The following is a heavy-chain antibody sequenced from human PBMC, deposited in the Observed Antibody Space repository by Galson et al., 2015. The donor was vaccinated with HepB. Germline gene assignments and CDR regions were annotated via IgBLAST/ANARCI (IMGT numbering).Heavy chain of an antibody. D-gene: IGHD3-10*01. CDR2: INTYGGGA. V-gene: IGHV3-23*01. CDR3: ATRDRGLGLGG. Sequence: SLRLSCAASGSTFTAYAMHWVRQAPGKGLEWVSGINTYGGGAKYADSVKGRFSISGDNSRNTLYLQMNTLRAGDTAVYYCATRDRGLGLGGWGQGSLVTVSS. J-gene: IGHJ4*02. CDR1: GSTFTAYA.